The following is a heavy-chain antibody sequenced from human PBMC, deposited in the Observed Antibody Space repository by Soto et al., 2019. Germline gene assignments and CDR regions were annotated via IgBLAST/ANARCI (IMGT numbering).Heavy chain of an antibody. V-gene: IGHV4-31*03. D-gene: IGHD6-19*01. J-gene: IGHJ4*02. CDR1: GVSISRTSYS. CDR3: SSAREWLVLLFDY. Sequence: PSETLSLTCNVSGVSISRTSYSWSWIRQSPGKGLECVGFIDHRGSPYYNPSLEGRSTISLDTAKNHFSLKLSSVTVADTAVYYWSSAREWLVLLFDYGGQGTLVTVSS. CDR2: IDHRGSP.